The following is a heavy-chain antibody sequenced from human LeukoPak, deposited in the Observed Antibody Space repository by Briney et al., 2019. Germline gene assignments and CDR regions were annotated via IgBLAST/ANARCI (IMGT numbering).Heavy chain of an antibody. CDR1: GFTFSSYS. D-gene: IGHD2-2*01. J-gene: IGHJ6*03. V-gene: IGHV3-21*01. Sequence: GGSLRLSCAASGFTFSSYSMNWVRQAPGKGLEWVSSISSSSYIYYADSVKGRFTISRDNAKNSLYLQMNSLRAEDTAVYYCASCSSTSETYYYYYYMDVWGKGTTVTVSS. CDR3: ASCSSTSETYYYYYYMDV. CDR2: ISSSSYI.